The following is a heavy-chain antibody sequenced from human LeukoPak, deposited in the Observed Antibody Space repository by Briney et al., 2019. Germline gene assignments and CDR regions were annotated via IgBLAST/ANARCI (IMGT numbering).Heavy chain of an antibody. D-gene: IGHD3-22*01. CDR3: AKLGGYYYDSTAHHFDY. CDR1: GFTFSSYS. Sequence: GGSLRLSCAASGFTFSSYSMNWVRQAPGKGLEWVSGISGSGGSTYYADSVKGRFTISRDNSKNTLYLQMNSLRAEDTAVYYCAKLGGYYYDSTAHHFDYWGQGTLVTVSS. J-gene: IGHJ4*02. CDR2: ISGSGGST. V-gene: IGHV3-23*01.